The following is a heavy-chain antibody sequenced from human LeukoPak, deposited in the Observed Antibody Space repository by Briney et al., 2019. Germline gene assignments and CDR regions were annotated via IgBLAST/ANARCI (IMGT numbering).Heavy chain of an antibody. CDR3: ARGQRQWPEDY. J-gene: IGHJ4*02. Sequence: SETLSLTCAVYGGSFSGYYWSWIRQPPGKGLEWIGEINHSGSTNYNPSLKSRVTISVDTSKNQFSLKLSSVTAVDTAVYYCARGQRQWPEDYWGQGTLVTVSS. V-gene: IGHV4-34*01. D-gene: IGHD6-19*01. CDR2: INHSGST. CDR1: GGSFSGYY.